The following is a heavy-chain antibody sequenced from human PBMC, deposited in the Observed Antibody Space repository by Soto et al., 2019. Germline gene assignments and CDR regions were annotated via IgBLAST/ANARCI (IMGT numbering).Heavy chain of an antibody. J-gene: IGHJ6*02. Sequence: ASVKVSCKASGYTFTSYDINWVRQATGQGLEWMGWMNPNSGNTGYAQKFQGRVTMTRNTSISTAYMELSRLRSEDTAVYYCARGASSWYVVRYYYYGMDVWGQGTTVTVSS. V-gene: IGHV1-8*01. CDR3: ARGASSWYVVRYYYYGMDV. D-gene: IGHD6-13*01. CDR2: MNPNSGNT. CDR1: GYTFTSYD.